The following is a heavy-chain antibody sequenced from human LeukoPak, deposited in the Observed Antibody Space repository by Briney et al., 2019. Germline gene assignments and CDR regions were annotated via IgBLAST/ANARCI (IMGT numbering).Heavy chain of an antibody. Sequence: GGSLRLSCAASGFTFNSFEMNWVRQAPGKGLEWVSYISNTGSTIYYADSVKGRFTTSRDNAKNSLYLQMNSLRVEDTAAYYCARGGAADYWGQGTLVTVSS. CDR1: GFTFNSFE. CDR3: ARGGAADY. V-gene: IGHV3-48*03. J-gene: IGHJ4*02. CDR2: ISNTGSTI. D-gene: IGHD1-26*01.